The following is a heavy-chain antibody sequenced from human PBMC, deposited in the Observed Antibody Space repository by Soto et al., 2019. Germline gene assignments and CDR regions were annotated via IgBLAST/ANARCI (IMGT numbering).Heavy chain of an antibody. CDR3: ASGLPPYYYSYGMDV. J-gene: IGHJ6*02. CDR2: IYSGGST. Sequence: GGSLRLSCAASGFTVSSNYMSWVRQAPGKGLEWVSVIYSGGSTYYADSVKGRFTISRDNSKNTLYLQMNSLRAEDTAVYYCASGLPPYYYSYGMDVWGQGTTVTVSS. V-gene: IGHV3-66*01. CDR1: GFTVSSNY. D-gene: IGHD4-17*01.